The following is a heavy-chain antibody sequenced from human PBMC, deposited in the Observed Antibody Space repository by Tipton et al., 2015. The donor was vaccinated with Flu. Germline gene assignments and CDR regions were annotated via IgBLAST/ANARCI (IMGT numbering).Heavy chain of an antibody. Sequence: TLSLTCTVSGGSISSYYWSWIRQPPGKGLEWIGYIYYIGSTNYNPSLKSRVTISVYTSKNQFSLKLSSVTAAGTAVYYCATNYYGSERYGLSWGQGTLVNVS. V-gene: IGHV4-59*08. J-gene: IGHJ5*02. CDR3: ATNYYGSERYGLS. CDR1: GGSISSYY. D-gene: IGHD3-10*01. CDR2: IYYIGST.